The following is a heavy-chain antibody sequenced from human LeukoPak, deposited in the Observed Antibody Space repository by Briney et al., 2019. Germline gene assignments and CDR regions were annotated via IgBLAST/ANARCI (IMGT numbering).Heavy chain of an antibody. CDR3: AKEGATRFDP. J-gene: IGHJ5*02. CDR2: ISYDGSNK. V-gene: IGHV3-30*18. D-gene: IGHD1-26*01. CDR1: GFTFSRYW. Sequence: GGSLRLSCAASGFTFSRYWMTWVRQAPGKGLEWVAVISYDGSNKYYADSVKGRFTISRDNSKNTLYLQMNSLRAEDTAVYYCAKEGATRFDPWGQGTLVTVSS.